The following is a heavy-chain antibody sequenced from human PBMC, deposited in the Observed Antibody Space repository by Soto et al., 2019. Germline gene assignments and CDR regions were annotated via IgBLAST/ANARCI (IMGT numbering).Heavy chain of an antibody. CDR2: ISGSGDRT. V-gene: IGHV3-23*01. CDR3: VKDDGGNPSTEPH. CDR1: GLTIRNYP. Sequence: EVQLQGSGGGLVQPGGSLRLSCEASGLTIRNYPMSWFRQAPGKGLDWVSGISGSGDRTYYADSAKGRFTISKDFSKNSLSLQLDSLRVEDTAVYFCVKDDGGNPSTEPHLGQGTLVTVSS. D-gene: IGHD2-15*01. J-gene: IGHJ4*02.